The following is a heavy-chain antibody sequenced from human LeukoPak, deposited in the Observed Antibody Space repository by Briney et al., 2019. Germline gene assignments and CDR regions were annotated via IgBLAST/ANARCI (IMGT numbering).Heavy chain of an antibody. D-gene: IGHD6-13*01. CDR3: AQKTPGTHPFDY. CDR1: GFTFSSYA. V-gene: IGHV3-23*01. CDR2: CGTDGDT. Sequence: PGGSLRLSCAASGFTFSSYAMNWVRQAPGKGLEWVSACGTDGDTYYADSVRGRFTISRDNARNTAYLQMSSLRAEDTAVYYCAQKTPGTHPFDYWGQGTLVTVS. J-gene: IGHJ4*02.